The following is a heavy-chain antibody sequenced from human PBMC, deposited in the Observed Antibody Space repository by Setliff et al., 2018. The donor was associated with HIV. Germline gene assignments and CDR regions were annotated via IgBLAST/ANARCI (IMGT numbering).Heavy chain of an antibody. V-gene: IGHV7-4-1*02. CDR3: ARRIAAAGPHAFDI. CDR2: INTVTGNP. Sequence: ASVKVSCKASGYTFNSYGINWVRQAPGQGLEWMGWINTVTGNPTYAQGFTGRFVFSLDTSVSTAYLQWSSLKASDTAMYYCARRIAAAGPHAFDIWGQGTTVTVSS. J-gene: IGHJ3*02. CDR1: GYTFNSYG. D-gene: IGHD6-13*01.